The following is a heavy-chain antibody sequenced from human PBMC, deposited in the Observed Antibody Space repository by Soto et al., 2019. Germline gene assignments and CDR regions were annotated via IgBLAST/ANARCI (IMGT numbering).Heavy chain of an antibody. CDR3: ARAQGGEFLTRSGMDV. Sequence: QVQLQESGPGLVKPSETLSLTCTVSGDSISRYYWSWIRLSPGKGLEWIGYIYYSGETNYKPSVKTPVTTSVDRTKTQSSLKLSAVTAADTAVYYCARAQGGEFLTRSGMDVWGQGTTVTVSS. V-gene: IGHV4-59*01. CDR2: IYYSGET. D-gene: IGHD3-10*01. CDR1: GDSISRYY. J-gene: IGHJ6*02.